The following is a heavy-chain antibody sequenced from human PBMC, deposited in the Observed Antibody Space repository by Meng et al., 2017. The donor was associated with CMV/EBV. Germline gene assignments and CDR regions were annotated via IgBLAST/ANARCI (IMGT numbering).Heavy chain of an antibody. CDR2: IYTSGST. CDR3: AREDIVVVPAARGFDY. Sequence: QVHLQESGPGRVKLSGTLALPCTVSGGSISSYYWSWIRQPAGKGLEWIGRIYTSGSTNYNPSLKSRVTMSVDTSKNQFSLKLSSVTAADTAVYYCAREDIVVVPAARGFDYWGQGTLVTVSS. J-gene: IGHJ4*02. V-gene: IGHV4-4*07. D-gene: IGHD2-2*01. CDR1: GGSISSYY.